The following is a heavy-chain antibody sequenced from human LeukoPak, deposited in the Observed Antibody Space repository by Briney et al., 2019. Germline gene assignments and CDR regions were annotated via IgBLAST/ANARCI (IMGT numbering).Heavy chain of an antibody. CDR1: GFTFSSYG. CDR3: AKERKLLPFDC. CDR2: IQNDEIDK. V-gene: IGHV3-30*02. D-gene: IGHD4-23*01. J-gene: IGHJ4*02. Sequence: GGSLRLSCAASGFTFSSYGMHWVRQAPGKGLEWVAFIQNDEIDKFYADSVKGRFTVSRDNSKNTLYLQMNSLRPEDTAVYYCAKERKLLPFDCWGQGTLVTVSS.